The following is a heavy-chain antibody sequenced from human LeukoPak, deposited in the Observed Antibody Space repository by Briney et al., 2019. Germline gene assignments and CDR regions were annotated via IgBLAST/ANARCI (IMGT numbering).Heavy chain of an antibody. V-gene: IGHV4-38-2*02. CDR3: ARVVQSTDSSGFYLPEYFQH. CDR1: GYSISSGYY. D-gene: IGHD3-22*01. J-gene: IGHJ1*01. Sequence: SSETLSLTCTVSGYSISSGYYWGWIRQPPGKGLEWIGSIYHSGSTYYNPSLKSRVTISVDTSKNQFSLKLRSVTAADTAVYYCARVVQSTDSSGFYLPEYFQHWGQGTLVTVSS. CDR2: IYHSGST.